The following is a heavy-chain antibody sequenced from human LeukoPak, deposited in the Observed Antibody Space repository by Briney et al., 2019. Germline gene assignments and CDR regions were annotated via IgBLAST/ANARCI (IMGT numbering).Heavy chain of an antibody. V-gene: IGHV3-7*01. Sequence: GGSLRLSCAASGFTFSSYSMNWVRQAPGKGLEWVANIKQDGSEKYYVDSVKGRFTISRDNAKNSLYLQMNSLRAEDTAVYYCARGRSTSCYATVCYYYYMDVWGKGTTVTVSS. J-gene: IGHJ6*03. CDR1: GFTFSSYS. CDR2: IKQDGSEK. D-gene: IGHD2-2*01. CDR3: ARGRSTSCYATVCYYYYMDV.